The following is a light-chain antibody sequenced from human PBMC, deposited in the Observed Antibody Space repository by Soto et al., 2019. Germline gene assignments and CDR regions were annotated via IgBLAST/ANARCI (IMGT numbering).Light chain of an antibody. CDR1: QSVSSSY. V-gene: IGKV3-20*01. CDR2: GAS. CDR3: QQYGSSPET. J-gene: IGKJ2*01. Sequence: EIVLTQSPGTLSLSPGERATLSCRASQSVSSSYLAWYQQKPGQAPRLLIYGASSRATGIPERISGSGAGTDFTITISRLEPEDFAVYYCQQYGSSPETFGQGTNLDIK.